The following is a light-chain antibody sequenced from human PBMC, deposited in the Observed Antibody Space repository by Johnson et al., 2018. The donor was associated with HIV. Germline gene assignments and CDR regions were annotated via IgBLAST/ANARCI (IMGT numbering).Light chain of an antibody. CDR2: DNN. J-gene: IGLJ1*01. CDR3: GTWDSSLSAGV. Sequence: HSVLTQPPSVSAAPGQKVTISCSGSSSNIGNNYVSWYQQLPGTAPKLLIYDNNKRPSGIPDRFSGSKSGTSATLGITGHQTGDEADYYCGTWDSSLSAGVFGTGAKVTVL. CDR1: SSNIGNNY. V-gene: IGLV1-51*01.